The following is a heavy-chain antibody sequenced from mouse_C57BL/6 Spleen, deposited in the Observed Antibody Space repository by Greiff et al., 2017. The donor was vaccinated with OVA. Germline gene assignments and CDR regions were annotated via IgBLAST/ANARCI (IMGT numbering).Heavy chain of an antibody. V-gene: IGHV2-9-1*01. CDR2: IWTGGGT. Sequence: VKLMESGPGLVAPSQSLSITCTVSGFSLTSYAISWVRQPPGKGLEWLGVIWTGGGTNYNSALKSRLSISKDNSKSQVFLKMNSLQTDDTARYYCARESGLVLDYYAMDYWGQGTSVTVSS. D-gene: IGHD2-10*02. J-gene: IGHJ4*01. CDR3: ARESGLVLDYYAMDY. CDR1: GFSLTSYA.